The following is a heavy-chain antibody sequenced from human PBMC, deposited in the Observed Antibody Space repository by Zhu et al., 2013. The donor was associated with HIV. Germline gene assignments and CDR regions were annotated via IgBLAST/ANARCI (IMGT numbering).Heavy chain of an antibody. CDR1: GYTLTSHH. CDR3: AREDNSPDY. V-gene: IGHV1-46*04. CDR2: INPDGVVK. J-gene: IGHJ4*02. Sequence: QVQLVQSGAEVKSPGASVKVSCKASGYTLTSHHMHWVRQAPGQGLEWVGVINPDGVVKRYAQKLQGRVTVTRDTSTSTVYMELSSLTSEDTAVYYCAREDNSPDYWGPGTWSPSP.